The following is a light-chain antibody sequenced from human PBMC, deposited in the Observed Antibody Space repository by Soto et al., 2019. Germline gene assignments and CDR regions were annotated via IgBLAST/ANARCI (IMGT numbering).Light chain of an antibody. CDR1: SSDVGGYNY. V-gene: IGLV2-14*01. Sequence: QSALTQPASVSGSPGQSITISCTGTSSDVGGYNYVSWFQQHPGKAPKLKIYEVSNRPSGVSNRFSGPKSGNTASLTISELQAEDEAAYYCTSFTTISTWVFGGGTKVTVL. CDR3: TSFTTISTWV. CDR2: EVS. J-gene: IGLJ3*02.